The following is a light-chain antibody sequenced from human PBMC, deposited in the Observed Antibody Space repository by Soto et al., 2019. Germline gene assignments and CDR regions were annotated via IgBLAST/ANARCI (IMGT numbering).Light chain of an antibody. Sequence: EIVMTQSPCTLALSPGDTATLSCRASQSLGSDLAWYQQKPGQAPRLLIFGASARPTGIPARISGSGSGTEFTLTISSLRSEDFEVYFCQQYYNWPRTFGQGTRLEIK. V-gene: IGKV3-15*01. CDR3: QQYYNWPRT. J-gene: IGKJ5*01. CDR1: QSLGSD. CDR2: GAS.